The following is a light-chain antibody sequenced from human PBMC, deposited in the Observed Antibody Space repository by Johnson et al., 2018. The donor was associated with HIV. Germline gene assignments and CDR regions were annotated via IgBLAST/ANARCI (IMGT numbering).Light chain of an antibody. CDR1: SSNIGNNF. J-gene: IGLJ1*01. CDR3: GTWDSRLSAYA. V-gene: IGLV1-51*02. Sequence: QSVLTQPPSVSAAPGQKVTISCSGSSSNIGNNFVSWYQQLPGTAPKLLIYENNKRPSGIPDRFSGSQSGTSATLGITGLQTGDEADYYCGTWDSRLSAYAFGTGTKVTVL. CDR2: ENN.